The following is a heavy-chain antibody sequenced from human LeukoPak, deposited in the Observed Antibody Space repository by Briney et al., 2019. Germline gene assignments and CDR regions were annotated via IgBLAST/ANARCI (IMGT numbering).Heavy chain of an antibody. CDR2: INWNGGST. Sequence: GGSPRLSCAASGFTFSSYAMSWVRQAPGKGLEWVSGINWNGGSTIYADSVKGRFTISRDNAKKSLYLQMNSLKAEDTALYHCARELNGDERAFDIWGQGTMVTVSS. CDR3: ARELNGDERAFDI. V-gene: IGHV3-20*01. CDR1: GFTFSSYA. D-gene: IGHD7-27*01. J-gene: IGHJ3*02.